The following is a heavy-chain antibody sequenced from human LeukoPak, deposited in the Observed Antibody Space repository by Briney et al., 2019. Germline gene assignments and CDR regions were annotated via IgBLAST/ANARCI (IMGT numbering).Heavy chain of an antibody. J-gene: IGHJ4*02. CDR3: AKDLDIVATITGN. CDR1: GFTFSSYA. D-gene: IGHD5-12*01. V-gene: IGHV3-23*01. CDR2: VSGSGGST. Sequence: GGSLRLSCAASGFTFSSYAMSWVRQAPGKGLEWVSGVSGSGGSTYYADSVKGRFTISRDNSKNTLYLQMTSMRAEDTAVYYCAKDLDIVATITGNWGQGTLVTVSS.